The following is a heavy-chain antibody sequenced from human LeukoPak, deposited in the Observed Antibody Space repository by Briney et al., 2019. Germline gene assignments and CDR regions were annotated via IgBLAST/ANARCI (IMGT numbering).Heavy chain of an antibody. CDR1: GFTSSSYW. Sequence: GGSLRLSCAASGFTSSSYWMHWVRQAPGKGLVWVSRINSDGSSTTYADSVKGRFTFSRDNAKNTLYLQMNSLRAEDTVVYYCARGGVYCSSNSCYSGVFDYWGQGTLVTVSS. D-gene: IGHD2-2*01. CDR2: INSDGSST. V-gene: IGHV3-74*01. J-gene: IGHJ4*02. CDR3: ARGGVYCSSNSCYSGVFDY.